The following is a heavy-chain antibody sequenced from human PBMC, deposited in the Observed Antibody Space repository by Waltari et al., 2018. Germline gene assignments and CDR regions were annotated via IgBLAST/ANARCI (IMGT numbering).Heavy chain of an antibody. V-gene: IGHV4-34*01. Sequence: QVQLQQWGAGLLKPSETLSLTCAVYGGSFSGYYWSWIRQPPGKGLEWIGEINHSGSTNYTTPLESRVTISVDTSKNQFSLKLSSVTAADTAVYYCARGGSYDSSGYYYFYYYYMDVWGKGTTVTVSS. D-gene: IGHD3-22*01. CDR1: GGSFSGYY. CDR2: INHSGST. CDR3: ARGGSYDSSGYYYFYYYYMDV. J-gene: IGHJ6*03.